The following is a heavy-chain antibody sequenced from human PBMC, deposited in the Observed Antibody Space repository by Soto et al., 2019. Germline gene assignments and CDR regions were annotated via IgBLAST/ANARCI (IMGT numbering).Heavy chain of an antibody. J-gene: IGHJ4*02. D-gene: IGHD3-10*01. CDR2: ISYDGTNK. CDR1: GFTTPSGFTFSYYA. CDR3: ARGTAGELLDY. V-gene: IGHV3-30-3*01. Sequence: QVQLVESGGGVVQPGKSLRLSCAASGFTTPSGFTFSYYAMHWVRQAPGKGLEWVAVISYDGTNKNYADSVKGRFTISRDNSQNTVSLDMNSLGVDDTAVYYCARGTAGELLDYWGQGTLVTVSS.